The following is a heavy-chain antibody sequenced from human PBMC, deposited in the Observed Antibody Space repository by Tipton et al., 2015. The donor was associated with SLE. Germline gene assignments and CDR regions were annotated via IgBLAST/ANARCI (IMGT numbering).Heavy chain of an antibody. V-gene: IGHV4-61*09. CDR1: GGSISSGSYY. Sequence: TLSLTCTVSGGSISSGSYYWSWFRQSAGKGLEWIGYIYTSGSTNYNPSLKSRVTISVDTSKNQFSLKLNSVTAADTAVYYCAREPGSYSIYWYFDLWGRGTLVTVSS. CDR2: IYTSGST. D-gene: IGHD1-26*01. J-gene: IGHJ2*01. CDR3: AREPGSYSIYWYFDL.